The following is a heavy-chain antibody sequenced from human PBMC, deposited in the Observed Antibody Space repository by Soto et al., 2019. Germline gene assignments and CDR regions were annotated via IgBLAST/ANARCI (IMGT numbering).Heavy chain of an antibody. V-gene: IGHV5-10-1*01. CDR3: ARPFFGVVSLDAFDI. CDR2: IDPSDSYT. Sequence: PGESLKISCKGSGYSFISYWISWVRQMPGKGLEWMGRIDPSDSYTDYSPSFQGHVTISADRSTNTIYLQWSSLKASDTAMYYCARPFFGVVSLDAFDIWGQGTMVTVS. J-gene: IGHJ3*02. D-gene: IGHD3-3*01. CDR1: GYSFISYW.